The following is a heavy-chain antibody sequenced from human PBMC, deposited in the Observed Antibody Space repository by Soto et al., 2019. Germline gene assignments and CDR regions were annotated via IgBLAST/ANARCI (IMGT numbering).Heavy chain of an antibody. CDR1: GFTFSSYG. CDR3: ATDLLAPGRAYGMDA. V-gene: IGHV3-30*03. CDR2: ISYDGSNK. Sequence: QVQLVESGGGVVQPGRSLRLSCAASGFTFSSYGMHWVRQAPGKGLEWVAVISYDGSNKYYADSVKGRFTISRDNSKNTLYLQTSSLRAEDTAVYYCATDLLAPGRAYGMDAWGQGTTVTVSS. J-gene: IGHJ6*02.